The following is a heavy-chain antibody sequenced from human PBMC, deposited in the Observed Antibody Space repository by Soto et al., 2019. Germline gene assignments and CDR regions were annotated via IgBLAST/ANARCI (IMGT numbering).Heavy chain of an antibody. Sequence: PGGSLRLSCSASGFTFSSYAMHWVCQAPGKGLEYVSAISSNGGSTYYADSVKGRFTISRDNSKNTLYLQMSSLRAEDTAVYYCVKDRTGGGSYYFDYWGQGTLVTVSS. V-gene: IGHV3-64D*06. J-gene: IGHJ4*02. CDR2: ISSNGGST. D-gene: IGHD2-15*01. CDR3: VKDRTGGGSYYFDY. CDR1: GFTFSSYA.